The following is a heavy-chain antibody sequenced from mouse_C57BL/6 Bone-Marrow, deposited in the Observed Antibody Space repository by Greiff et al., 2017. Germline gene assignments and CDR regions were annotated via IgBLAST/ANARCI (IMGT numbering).Heavy chain of an antibody. D-gene: IGHD1-1*01. J-gene: IGHJ2*01. CDR3: AREGYYTVVAHFDY. CDR2: IDPSDSYT. Sequence: VQLQQPGAELVMPGASVKLSCKASGYTFTSYWMHWVKQRPGQGLEWIGEIDPSDSYTNYNQKFKGKSTLTVDKSSSTAYMQLSSLTSEDSAVYYCAREGYYTVVAHFDYWGQGTTLTVSS. CDR1: GYTFTSYW. V-gene: IGHV1-69*01.